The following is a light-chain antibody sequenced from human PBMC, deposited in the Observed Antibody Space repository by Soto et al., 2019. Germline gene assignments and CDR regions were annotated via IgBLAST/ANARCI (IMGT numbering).Light chain of an antibody. V-gene: IGKV3-15*01. CDR1: QSVSSSY. J-gene: IGKJ1*01. Sequence: EIVLTQSPGTLSLSPGERATLSCRASQSVSSSYLAWYQQKPGQAPRLLIYGAYTRATGIPARFSGSGSGTDFTLTIRSLQSEDFAVYYCQHYNYWPPKTFGLGTKVDIK. CDR3: QHYNYWPPKT. CDR2: GAY.